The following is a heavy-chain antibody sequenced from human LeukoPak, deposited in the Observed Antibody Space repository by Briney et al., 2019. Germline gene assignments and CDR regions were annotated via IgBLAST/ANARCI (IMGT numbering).Heavy chain of an antibody. V-gene: IGHV4-30-4*01. CDR2: IYYSGST. CDR3: ARRYCSSTSCYLPY. J-gene: IGHJ4*02. CDR1: GGSISSGDYY. Sequence: SETLSLTCTVSGGSISSGDYYWSWIRQPPGKGLEWIGYIYYSGSTYYNPSLKSRVTISVDTSKNQFSLKLSSVTAADTAVYYYARRYCSSTSCYLPYWGQGTLVTVSS. D-gene: IGHD2-2*01.